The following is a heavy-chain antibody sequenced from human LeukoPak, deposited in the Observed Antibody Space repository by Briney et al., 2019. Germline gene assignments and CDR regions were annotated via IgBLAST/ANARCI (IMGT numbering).Heavy chain of an antibody. CDR3: ARPTGTTRNYYFDY. D-gene: IGHD1-7*01. CDR1: GGTFSSYA. CDR2: IIPILGIA. Sequence: ASVKVSCKASGGTFSSYAISWVRQAPGQGLEWMGRIIPILGIASYAQKFQGRVTMTRDTSTSTVYMELSSLRSEDTAVYYCARPTGTTRNYYFDYWGQGTLVTVSS. J-gene: IGHJ4*02. V-gene: IGHV1-69*04.